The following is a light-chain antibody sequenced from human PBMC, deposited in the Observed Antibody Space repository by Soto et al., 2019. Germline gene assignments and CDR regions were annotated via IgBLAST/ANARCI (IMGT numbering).Light chain of an antibody. CDR3: LLSYTGRLYV. J-gene: IGLJ1*01. CDR1: TGPVTNGHF. CDR2: DTD. V-gene: IGLV7-46*01. Sequence: QAVVTQEPSLTVSPGGTVTLTCVSSTGPVTNGHFPYWFQQKPGQAPRPLIYDTDNKHSWTPARFSASLLGDKAALTLSGAVPEDEADYYCLLSYTGRLYVFGPGTKLTVL.